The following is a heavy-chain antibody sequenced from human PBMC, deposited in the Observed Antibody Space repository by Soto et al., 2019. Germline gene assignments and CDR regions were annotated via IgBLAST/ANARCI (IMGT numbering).Heavy chain of an antibody. D-gene: IGHD3-16*01. J-gene: IGHJ5*01. CDR2: VYSTGST. V-gene: IGHV4-4*07. CDR3: ARDDYYDANDWFHY. CDR1: GGAITTYY. Sequence: PTGTLSLTCADSGGAITTYYRSWIRQPVGEGLQWIGRVYSTGSTNYNPSLRSGVTMTVDTSQNQFFLRLSSVTAADAAVYYCARDDYYDANDWFHYWGQGTVVTVSS.